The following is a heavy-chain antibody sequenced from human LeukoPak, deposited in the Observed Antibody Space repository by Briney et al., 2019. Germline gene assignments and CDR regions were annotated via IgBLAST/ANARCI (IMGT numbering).Heavy chain of an antibody. CDR1: GGSISSYY. D-gene: IGHD4-17*01. CDR3: ARGREDYGDYVSKTGAFDI. J-gene: IGHJ3*02. CDR2: IYYSGST. V-gene: IGHV4-59*01. Sequence: SETLSLTCTVSGGSISSYYWSWIRQPPGEGLEWIGYIYYSGSTNYNPSVKSRVTISVDTSKNQFSLKLSSVTAADTAVYYCARGREDYGDYVSKTGAFDIWGQGTMVTVSP.